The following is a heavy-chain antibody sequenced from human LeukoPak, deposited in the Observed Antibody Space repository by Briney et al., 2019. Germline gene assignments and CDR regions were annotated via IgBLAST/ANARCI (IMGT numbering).Heavy chain of an antibody. Sequence: GRSLRLSCAASGFTFSSYGMHWVRQAPGKGLEWVAVIWYDGSNKYYADSVKGRFTISRDNAKNSLYLQMNSLRAEDTAVYYCASSSWYPLFDYWGQGTLVTVSS. J-gene: IGHJ4*02. CDR1: GFTFSSYG. CDR3: ASSSWYPLFDY. CDR2: IWYDGSNK. D-gene: IGHD6-13*01. V-gene: IGHV3-33*03.